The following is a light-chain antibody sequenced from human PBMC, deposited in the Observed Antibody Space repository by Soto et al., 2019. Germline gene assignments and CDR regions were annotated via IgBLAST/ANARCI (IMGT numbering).Light chain of an antibody. V-gene: IGKV3-20*01. J-gene: IGKJ1*01. Sequence: EILLTQSPCTLSLSPGERATLSCRASQSVSSSYLAWYQQKPGQAPRLLIYGASNRATGIPDRFSGSGSGTDFTLTISRLEPEDFAVYYCQQYGSSPLTFGQGTKVDIK. CDR2: GAS. CDR3: QQYGSSPLT. CDR1: QSVSSSY.